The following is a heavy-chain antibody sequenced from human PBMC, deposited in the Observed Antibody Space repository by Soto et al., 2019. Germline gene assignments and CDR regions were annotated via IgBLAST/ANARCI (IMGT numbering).Heavy chain of an antibody. CDR2: IYHSGDT. J-gene: IGHJ3*01. V-gene: IGHV4-30-2*01. Sequence: QMQLQESGSGLVKPSQTLSLTCAVSGGSITSGVYSWSWLRQPPGKGLEWLGSIYHSGDTYYNPSLKSRLTISLYKSKIQFSLKLNSVTAADTALYYCARVICGGDDCYPDAFDVWGKGTMVTVSS. CDR1: GGSITSGVYS. D-gene: IGHD2-21*02. CDR3: ARVICGGDDCYPDAFDV.